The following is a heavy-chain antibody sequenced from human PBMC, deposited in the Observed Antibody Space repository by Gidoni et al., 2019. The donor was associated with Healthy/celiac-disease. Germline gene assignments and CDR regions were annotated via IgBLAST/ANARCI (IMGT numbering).Heavy chain of an antibody. CDR2: ISSSSSTI. J-gene: IGHJ5*02. CDR3: ARDKGVAVAATMGWFDP. V-gene: IGHV3-48*02. Sequence: EVQLLESGGGWVQPGGSLGLSCAASGFTFSGYSMNWVRQAPGKGLEWVSYISSSSSTIYYADSVKGRFTISRDNAKNSLYLQMNSLRDEDTAVYYCARDKGVAVAATMGWFDPWGQGTLVTVSS. D-gene: IGHD6-19*01. CDR1: GFTFSGYS.